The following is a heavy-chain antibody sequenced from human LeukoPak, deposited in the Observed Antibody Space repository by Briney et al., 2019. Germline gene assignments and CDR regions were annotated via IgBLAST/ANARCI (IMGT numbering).Heavy chain of an antibody. CDR2: INHGGST. CDR1: GGSLSGYY. J-gene: IGHJ4*02. Sequence: SETLSLTCAVYGGSLSGYYWSWIREPPGEGGGRIGEINHGGSTNYNPSLKSRATISVDTSKNQYSMKLSSVTAADTAVYYCARGRKWEPANEYYFDYWGQGTLVTVSS. D-gene: IGHD1-26*01. V-gene: IGHV4-34*01. CDR3: ARGRKWEPANEYYFDY.